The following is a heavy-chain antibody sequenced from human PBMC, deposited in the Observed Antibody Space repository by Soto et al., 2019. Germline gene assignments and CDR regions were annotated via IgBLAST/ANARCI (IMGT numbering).Heavy chain of an antibody. V-gene: IGHV3-30-3*01. J-gene: IGHJ6*02. CDR3: ARDRIRSDTYYYGMDV. CDR1: GFTFSSYA. Sequence: GGSLRLSCAASGFTFSSYAMHWVRQAPGKGLEWVAVISYDGSNKYYADSVKGRFTISRDNSKNTLYLQMNSLRAEDTAVYYCARDRIRSDTYYYGMDVWGQGTTVTVSS. D-gene: IGHD3-16*01. CDR2: ISYDGSNK.